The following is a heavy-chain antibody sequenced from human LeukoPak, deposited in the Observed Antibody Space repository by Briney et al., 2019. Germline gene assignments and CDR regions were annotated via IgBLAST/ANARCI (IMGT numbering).Heavy chain of an antibody. CDR2: IYYSGST. Sequence: PSETLSLTCTVSGGSISSSSYYWGWIRQPLGKGLEWIGSIYYSGSTYYNPSLKSRVTISVDTSKNQFSLKLSSVTAADTAVYYCARDAGGTTNLDYWGQGTLVTVSS. CDR1: GGSISSSSYY. CDR3: ARDAGGTTNLDY. V-gene: IGHV4-39*07. J-gene: IGHJ4*02. D-gene: IGHD1-7*01.